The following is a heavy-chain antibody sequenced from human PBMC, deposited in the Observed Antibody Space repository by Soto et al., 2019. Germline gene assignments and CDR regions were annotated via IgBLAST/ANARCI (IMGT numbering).Heavy chain of an antibody. D-gene: IGHD3-16*01. CDR2: TSYDGSNT. V-gene: IGHV3-33*05. J-gene: IGHJ4*02. Sequence: QVQLVESGGGVVQPGTSLRLSCVGSGFTFRSYVIHWVRQAPGKGLEWVALTSYDGSNTFYGDSVKGRVTISRHNSRNTVELQMDSLRFEDTALYYCARWGTTGGLDVWGQGTLVCVSS. CDR3: ARWGTTGGLDV. CDR1: GFTFRSYV.